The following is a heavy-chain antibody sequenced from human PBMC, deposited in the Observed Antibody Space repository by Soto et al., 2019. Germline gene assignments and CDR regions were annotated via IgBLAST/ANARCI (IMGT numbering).Heavy chain of an antibody. J-gene: IGHJ4*02. CDR1: GGSISSGGYS. Sequence: SETLSLTCAVSGGSISSGGYSWSWIRQPPGKGLEWIGYIYHSGSTYYNPSLKSRVTISVDKSKNQFSLNLSSVTAADTAVYYCARRDDYVDYWGQGTLVTVSS. CDR3: ARRDDYVDY. V-gene: IGHV4-30-2*01. D-gene: IGHD3-16*01. CDR2: IYHSGST.